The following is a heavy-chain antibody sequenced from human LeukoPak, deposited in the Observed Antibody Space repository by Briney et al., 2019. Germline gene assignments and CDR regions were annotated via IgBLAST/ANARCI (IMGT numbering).Heavy chain of an antibody. CDR1: GGSISSYY. J-gene: IGHJ4*02. D-gene: IGHD2-15*01. CDR2: IYYSGST. CDR3: AGCSGGGTCYYFDY. Sequence: SETLSLTCTVSGGSISSYYWSWIRQPPGKGLEWIGYIYYSGSTNYNPSLKSRVTISVDTSNNQFSLKLSSVTAADTAVYYCAGCSGGGTCYYFDYWGQGTLVTVSS. V-gene: IGHV4-59*01.